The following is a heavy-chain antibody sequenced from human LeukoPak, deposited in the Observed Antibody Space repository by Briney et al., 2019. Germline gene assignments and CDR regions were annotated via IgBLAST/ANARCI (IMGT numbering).Heavy chain of an antibody. J-gene: IGHJ5*02. D-gene: IGHD6-19*01. CDR2: INAGNGNT. CDR3: ARGSSGNWFDP. Sequence: ASVKVSCKASGYTFTSYAMHWVRQAPGQRLEWMGWINAGNGNTKYSQEFQGRVTVTRDTSASTAYMELSSLRSEDTAVYYCARGSSGNWFDPWGQGTLVTVSS. V-gene: IGHV1-3*01. CDR1: GYTFTSYA.